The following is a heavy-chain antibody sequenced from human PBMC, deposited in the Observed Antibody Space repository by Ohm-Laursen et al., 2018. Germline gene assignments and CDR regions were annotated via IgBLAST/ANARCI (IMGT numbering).Heavy chain of an antibody. J-gene: IGHJ4*02. D-gene: IGHD5-18*01. V-gene: IGHV1-2*02. CDR2: INPNSGGT. CDR3: ARGGGYSYGYSY. CDR1: GYTFTGYY. Sequence: ASVKVSCKASGYTFTGYYMHWVRQAPGQGLEWMGWINPNSGGTNYAQKFQGRVTMTRDTSISTAYMELSSLRSEDTAVYYCARGGGYSYGYSYWGQGTLVTVSS.